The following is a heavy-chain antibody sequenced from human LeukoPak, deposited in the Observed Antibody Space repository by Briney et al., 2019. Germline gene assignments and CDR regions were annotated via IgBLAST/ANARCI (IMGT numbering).Heavy chain of an antibody. CDR3: ASLILSSYGYFFDY. Sequence: AETLSLTCTVSGGSISSSSYYWGWIRQPPGKGLEWIGSIYYSGSTYYNPSLKSRVTISVDTSKNQFSLKLSSVTAADTAAYYCASLILSSYGYFFDYWGQGTLVTVSS. J-gene: IGHJ4*02. CDR1: GGSISSSSYY. CDR2: IYYSGST. D-gene: IGHD5-18*01. V-gene: IGHV4-39*01.